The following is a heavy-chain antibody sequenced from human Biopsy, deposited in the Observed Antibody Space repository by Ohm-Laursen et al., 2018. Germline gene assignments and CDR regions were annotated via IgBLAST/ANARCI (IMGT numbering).Heavy chain of an antibody. CDR3: ARGGGYNWNNGWFDP. J-gene: IGHJ5*02. V-gene: IGHV1-69*01. Sequence: SSVKVSCKASGGTFSSSAITWVRQAPGQGLEWMGGIIGIFRTAHYAQKFQGRVTITADEFMSTAYMELSSLRSEDTAVYYCARGGGYNWNNGWFDPWGQGSLVTVSS. CDR2: IIGIFRTA. CDR1: GGTFSSSA. D-gene: IGHD1/OR15-1a*01.